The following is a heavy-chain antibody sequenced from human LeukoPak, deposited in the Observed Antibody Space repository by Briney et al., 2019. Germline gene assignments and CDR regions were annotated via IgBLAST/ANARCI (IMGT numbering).Heavy chain of an antibody. CDR3: ANNGYSSSWFFDY. J-gene: IGHJ4*02. Sequence: GRSLRLSCAASGFTFSSYGMHSVRQAPGKGLEWVAVISYDGSNKYYADSVKGRFTISRDNSKNTLYLQMNSLRAEDTAVYYCANNGYSSSWFFDYWGQGTLVTVSS. D-gene: IGHD6-13*01. CDR2: ISYDGSNK. CDR1: GFTFSSYG. V-gene: IGHV3-30*18.